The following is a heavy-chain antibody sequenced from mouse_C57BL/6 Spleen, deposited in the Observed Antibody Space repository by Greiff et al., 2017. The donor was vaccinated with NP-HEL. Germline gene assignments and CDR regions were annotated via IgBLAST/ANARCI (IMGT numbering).Heavy chain of an antibody. J-gene: IGHJ4*01. CDR2: IHPSDSDT. D-gene: IGHD1-1*01. V-gene: IGHV1-74*01. Sequence: QVQLQQPGAELVKPGASVKVSCKASGYTFTSYWMHWVKQRPGQGLEWIGRIHPSDSDTNYNQKFKGKATLTVDKSSSTAYMPLSSLTSEDSAFYYCAYYYGISHYYAMDYWGQGTSVTVSS. CDR3: AYYYGISHYYAMDY. CDR1: GYTFTSYW.